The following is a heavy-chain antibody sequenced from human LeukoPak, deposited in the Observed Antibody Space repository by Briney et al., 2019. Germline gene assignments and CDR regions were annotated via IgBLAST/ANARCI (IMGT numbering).Heavy chain of an antibody. CDR3: ARLGNNLGATTFGWFDP. J-gene: IGHJ5*02. Sequence: PSETLSLTCTVSGGSTSSYYWSWIRQPPGKGLEWIGYIYYTGSTNYNPSLKSRVTISVDTSKNQFSRKLSSVTAADTAVYYCARLGNNLGATTFGWFDPWGQGTLVTVSS. D-gene: IGHD1-26*01. CDR2: IYYTGST. V-gene: IGHV4-59*08. CDR1: GGSTSSYY.